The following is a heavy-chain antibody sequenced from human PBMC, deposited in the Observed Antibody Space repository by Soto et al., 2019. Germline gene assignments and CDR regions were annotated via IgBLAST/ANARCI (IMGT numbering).Heavy chain of an antibody. CDR2: ISAYNGNT. Sequence: ASVKVSCKAFGYTFTSYGISWVRRAPGQGLEWMGWISAYNGNTNYAQKLQGRVTMTTDTSTSTAYMELRSLRSDDTAVYYCARDYAIVVVTAGLDAFDIWGQGTMVTVSS. D-gene: IGHD2-21*02. CDR1: GYTFTSYG. J-gene: IGHJ3*02. CDR3: ARDYAIVVVTAGLDAFDI. V-gene: IGHV1-18*01.